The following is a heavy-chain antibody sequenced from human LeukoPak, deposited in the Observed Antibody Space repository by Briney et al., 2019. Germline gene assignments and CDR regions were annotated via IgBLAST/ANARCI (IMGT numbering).Heavy chain of an antibody. CDR2: IWYDGSNK. J-gene: IGHJ4*02. CDR1: GFTFSSYG. CDR3: ASGSFCTNGVCYKGFDY. Sequence: GGSLRLSCAASGFTFSSYGMHWVRQAPGKGLEWVAVIWYDGSNKYYADSVKGRFTISRDNSKNTLYLQMNSLRAEDTAVYYCASGSFCTNGVCYKGFDYWGRGTLVSVSS. V-gene: IGHV3-33*01. D-gene: IGHD2-8*01.